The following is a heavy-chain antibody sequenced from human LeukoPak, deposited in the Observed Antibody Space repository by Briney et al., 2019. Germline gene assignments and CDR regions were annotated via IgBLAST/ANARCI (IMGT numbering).Heavy chain of an antibody. CDR2: IYYSGST. Sequence: SETLSLTCTVSGGSISSGDYYWTWIRQPPGKGLERIGYIYYSGSTYYNPSLKSRVTISVDTSKNQFSLKLSSVTAADTAVYDCARGSPDWLTAFDIWGQGTMVTVSS. CDR3: ARGSPDWLTAFDI. V-gene: IGHV4-30-4*01. J-gene: IGHJ3*02. CDR1: GGSISSGDYY. D-gene: IGHD3-9*01.